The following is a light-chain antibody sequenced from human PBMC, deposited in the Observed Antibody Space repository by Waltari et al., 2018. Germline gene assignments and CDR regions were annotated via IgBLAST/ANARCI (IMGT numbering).Light chain of an antibody. V-gene: IGKV3-15*01. CDR1: QSVSSK. Sequence: EIVMTQSPATLSVSPGARATRSCRASQSVSSKLAWYQQRPGQAPRLLIYGASTRPTGIPARFTGSGSGTEFTLTISSLQSEDFAVYFCQHYNNLPLTFGGGTKVEI. CDR2: GAS. CDR3: QHYNNLPLT. J-gene: IGKJ4*01.